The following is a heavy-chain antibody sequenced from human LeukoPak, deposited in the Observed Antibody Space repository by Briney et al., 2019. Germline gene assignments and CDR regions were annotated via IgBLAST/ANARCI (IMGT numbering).Heavy chain of an antibody. D-gene: IGHD2-15*01. J-gene: IGHJ2*01. V-gene: IGHV3-13*01. Sequence: RGSLRLSCAASGFTFSSYDMHWVRQATGKGLEWVSAIGTAGDTYYPGSVKGRFTISRENAKNSLYLQMNSLRAGDTAVYYCARGLRPRIAARYWYFDLWGRGTLVTVSS. CDR3: ARGLRPRIAARYWYFDL. CDR1: GFTFSSYD. CDR2: IGTAGDT.